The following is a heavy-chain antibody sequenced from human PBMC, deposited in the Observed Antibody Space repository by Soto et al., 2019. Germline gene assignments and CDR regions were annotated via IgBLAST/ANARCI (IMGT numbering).Heavy chain of an antibody. V-gene: IGHV3-23*01. CDR3: AKDVKTTVVRAYDY. CDR1: GFTFSSYA. D-gene: IGHD4-17*01. J-gene: IGHJ4*02. CDR2: ISGPGDTT. Sequence: EVQLLESGGGLVQPGGSLRLSCAASGFTFSSYAMTWVRQAPGKGLEWVSVISGPGDTTYYADSVKGRFTISRDNFKNTVYLQKNSLRAEDTAVYHCAKDVKTTVVRAYDYWGQGTLVTVSS.